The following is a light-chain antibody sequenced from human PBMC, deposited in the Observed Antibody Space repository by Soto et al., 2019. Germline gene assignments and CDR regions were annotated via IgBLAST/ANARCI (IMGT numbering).Light chain of an antibody. CDR3: SSYSSSSTDYV. J-gene: IGLJ1*01. V-gene: IGLV2-14*01. Sequence: QSALTQPASVSGSPGQSITISCTGTSSDVGGYNYVSWYQQHPGKALKLMIYEVSNRPSGVSSRFSGSKSGNTASLTISGLQAEDEADYHCSSYSSSSTDYVFGTGTKVTVL. CDR1: SSDVGGYNY. CDR2: EVS.